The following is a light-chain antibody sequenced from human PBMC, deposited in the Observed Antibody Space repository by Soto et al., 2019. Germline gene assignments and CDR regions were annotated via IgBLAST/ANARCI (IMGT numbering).Light chain of an antibody. CDR3: SSYTSNSTLYV. CDR1: SSDIGGYNY. Sequence: QSALTQPASVSGSPGQSITISCTGTSSDIGGYNYVPWYQQLPGKVPKLIIYDVSNRPSGVSDRFSGSKSGNAASLTISGLQAEDEADDYCSSYTSNSTLYVFGTGTKLTVL. V-gene: IGLV2-14*03. J-gene: IGLJ1*01. CDR2: DVS.